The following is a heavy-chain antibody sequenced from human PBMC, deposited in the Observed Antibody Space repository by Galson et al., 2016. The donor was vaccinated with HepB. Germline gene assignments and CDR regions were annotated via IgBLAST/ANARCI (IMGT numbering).Heavy chain of an antibody. J-gene: IGHJ5*01. Sequence: SLRLSCAASGFSFSGHGMHWLRQAPGKGLEWVAAIWHDGTNENYAASVKGRFSISSDNSKSMLYLQMHSLRAEDIGVYYCARVRSSRWFDSWGQGPLVTV. CDR3: ARVRSSRWFDS. V-gene: IGHV3-33*01. D-gene: IGHD6-13*01. CDR2: IWHDGTNE. CDR1: GFSFSGHG.